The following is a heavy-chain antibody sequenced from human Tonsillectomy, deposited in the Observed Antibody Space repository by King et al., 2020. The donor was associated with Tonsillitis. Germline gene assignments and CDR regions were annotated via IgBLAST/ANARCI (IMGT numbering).Heavy chain of an antibody. CDR1: GFTFSNHH. CDR2: ISTTSNYK. Sequence: VQLVESGGGLVKPGGSLTLSCATSGFTFSNHHMNWVRQPPGKGLEWVSSISTTSNYKYYAESMKGRFTISRDNAKNSLFLQMDSLRGEDAAVYYCAKDKGAGVYDSSRGAFDIWGQGTMVTVSP. V-gene: IGHV3-21*01. CDR3: AKDKGAGVYDSSRGAFDI. D-gene: IGHD3-22*01. J-gene: IGHJ3*02.